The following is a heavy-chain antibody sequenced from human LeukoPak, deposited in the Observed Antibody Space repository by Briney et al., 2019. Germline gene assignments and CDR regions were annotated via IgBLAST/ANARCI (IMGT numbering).Heavy chain of an antibody. CDR2: IYHSGST. CDR1: GYSISSGYY. D-gene: IGHD2-21*02. CDR3: ARVKQYCGGDCYSLFDY. V-gene: IGHV4-38-2*02. Sequence: SETLSLTCTVSGYSISSGYYWGWIRQPPGKGLEWIGSIYHSGSTYYNPSLKSRVTVSVDTSKNQFSLKLSSVTAADTAVYYCARVKQYCGGDCYSLFDYWGQGTLVTVSS. J-gene: IGHJ4*02.